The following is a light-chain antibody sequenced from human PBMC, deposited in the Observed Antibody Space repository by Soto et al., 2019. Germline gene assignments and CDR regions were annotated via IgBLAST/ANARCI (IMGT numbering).Light chain of an antibody. CDR2: NNT. Sequence: QCALTLPPSVSGTPGQRVTISCTGSSSNIGAGYDVHWYQQLPGTAPQLPIYNNTNRPSGVPDRFSGSKSGTSASLATAGLQAEGGANYNCQSYYSSLSGYVFGSGTKFPVL. J-gene: IGLJ1*01. V-gene: IGLV1-40*01. CDR1: SSNIGAGYD. CDR3: QSYYSSLSGYV.